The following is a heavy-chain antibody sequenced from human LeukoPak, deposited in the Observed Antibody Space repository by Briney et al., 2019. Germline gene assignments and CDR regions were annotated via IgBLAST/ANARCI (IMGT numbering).Heavy chain of an antibody. CDR3: AREEGVGATYKNFDY. J-gene: IGHJ4*02. V-gene: IGHV1-46*01. CDR1: GYTFTSYY. CDR2: INPSGGST. Sequence: ASVKVSCTASGYTFTSYYMHWVRQAPGQGLEWMGIINPSGGSTSYAQKFQGRVTMTRDTSTSTVYMELSSLRSEDTAVYYCAREEGVGATYKNFDYWGQGTPVTVSS. D-gene: IGHD1-26*01.